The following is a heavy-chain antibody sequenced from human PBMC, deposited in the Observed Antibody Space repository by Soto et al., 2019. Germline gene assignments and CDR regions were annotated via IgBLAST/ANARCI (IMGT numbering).Heavy chain of an antibody. V-gene: IGHV1-69*13. J-gene: IGHJ4*02. CDR3: ARETYRSSWYPGIGY. CDR1: GGTFSSYA. CDR2: IIPIFGTA. Sequence: ASVKVSCKASGGTFSSYAISWVRQAPGQGLEWMGGIIPIFGTAKYTQKFQGRVTITADESTSTAYMELSSLRSEDTAVEYCARETYRSSWYPGIGYWGQGTLVTVSS. D-gene: IGHD6-13*01.